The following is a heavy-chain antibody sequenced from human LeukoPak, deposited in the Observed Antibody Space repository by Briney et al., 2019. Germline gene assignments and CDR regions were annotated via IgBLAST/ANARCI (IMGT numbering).Heavy chain of an antibody. CDR1: GYTFTSYY. V-gene: IGHV1-46*01. Sequence: ASVKVSYKASGYTFTSYYMHWVRQAPGQGLEWMGIINPSGGSTNYAQKFQGRVTITADTSTSTAYMELRSLRSDDTAVYYCAREVCGYSYGCYAFDIWGQGTMVTVSS. J-gene: IGHJ3*02. D-gene: IGHD5-18*01. CDR3: AREVCGYSYGCYAFDI. CDR2: INPSGGST.